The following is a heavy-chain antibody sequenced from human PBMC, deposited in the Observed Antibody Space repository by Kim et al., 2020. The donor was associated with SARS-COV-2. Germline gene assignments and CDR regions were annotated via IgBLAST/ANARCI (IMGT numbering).Heavy chain of an antibody. CDR2: INSDGTST. D-gene: IGHD6-13*01. CDR3: ARGTAGYTSSWYDY. Sequence: GGSLRLSCAASGFTFSSYWMNWVRQAPGKGLVWVSRINSDGTSTFYADSVKGRFTISRDNAKNTLFLQMNSLRAEDTAVYHCARGTAGYTSSWYDYWGQGTLVTVSS. J-gene: IGHJ4*02. CDR1: GFTFSSYW. V-gene: IGHV3-74*01.